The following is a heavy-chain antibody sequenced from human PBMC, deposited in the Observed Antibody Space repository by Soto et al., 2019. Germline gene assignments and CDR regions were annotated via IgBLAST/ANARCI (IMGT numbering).Heavy chain of an antibody. CDR3: AKLGSSSWSPHYYFDY. J-gene: IGHJ4*02. V-gene: IGHV3-23*01. CDR1: GFTFNNYA. D-gene: IGHD2-2*01. CDR2: ITDSGSDT. Sequence: HPGGSLRLSCAASGFTFNNYAMGWVRQAPEKGLEWVSAITDSGSDTYYVDSVKGRFTISRDNSKNTVYLQMNSLRAEDTALYYCAKLGSSSWSPHYYFDYWGQGTLVTVSS.